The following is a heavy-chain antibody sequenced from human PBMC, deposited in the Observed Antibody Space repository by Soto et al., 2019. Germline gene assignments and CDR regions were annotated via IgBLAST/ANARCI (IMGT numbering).Heavy chain of an antibody. CDR1: GFTFNSYV. J-gene: IGHJ4*01. CDR2: ISRSGRVSA. V-gene: IGHV3-23*01. CDR3: TMGRYLDSSDYGVANLPCDH. Sequence: PGGSLRLSCAASGFTFNSYVMTWVRQAPGEGLEWVSSISRSGRVSAYYADSVKGRFTISRDNSENTLFLQMNNLRDEDTALYYCTMGRYLDSSDYGVANLPCDHWGLGTMVTVSS. D-gene: IGHD3-22*01.